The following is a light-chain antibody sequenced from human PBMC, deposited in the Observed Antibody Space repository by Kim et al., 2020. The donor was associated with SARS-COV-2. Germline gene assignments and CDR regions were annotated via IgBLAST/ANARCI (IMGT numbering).Light chain of an antibody. V-gene: IGLV4-69*01. CDR2: LKSDGSH. CDR3: QTWGTGIRV. CDR1: SGHSNYA. J-gene: IGLJ2*01. Sequence: QPVLTQSPSASASLGASVKLTCTLSSGHSNYAIAWHQQQPEKGPRYLMKLKSDGSHNKGDGIPDRFSGSSSGAERYLTISSLHSEDEADYYCQTWGTGIRVFGGGTQLTVL.